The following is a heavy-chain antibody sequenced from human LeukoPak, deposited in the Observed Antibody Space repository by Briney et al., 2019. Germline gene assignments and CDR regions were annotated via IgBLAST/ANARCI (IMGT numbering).Heavy chain of an antibody. CDR3: ARGPRYYYGSGSYLWYFDY. Sequence: SSETLSLTCAVYGGSFSGYYWSWIRQPPGKGLEWIGEINHSGSTNYNPSLKSRVTISVDTSKNQFSLKPSAVTAADTAVYYCARGPRYYYGSGSYLWYFDYWGQGTLVTVSS. V-gene: IGHV4-34*01. CDR1: GGSFSGYY. D-gene: IGHD3-10*01. CDR2: INHSGST. J-gene: IGHJ4*02.